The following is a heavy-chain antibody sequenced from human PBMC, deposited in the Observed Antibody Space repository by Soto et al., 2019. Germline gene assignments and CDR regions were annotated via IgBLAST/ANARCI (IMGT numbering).Heavy chain of an antibody. Sequence: QVQLVQSGAEVKKPGASVKVSCKASGYTFTSYGISWVRQAPGQGLEWMGWISAYNGNTNYAQKLQGRVTMTTDTSTSTAYMELRSLRSDDTAVSYCARDWEGSYYYYYGMDVWGQGTTVTVSS. V-gene: IGHV1-18*01. CDR1: GYTFTSYG. CDR3: ARDWEGSYYYYYGMDV. J-gene: IGHJ6*02. D-gene: IGHD1-26*01. CDR2: ISAYNGNT.